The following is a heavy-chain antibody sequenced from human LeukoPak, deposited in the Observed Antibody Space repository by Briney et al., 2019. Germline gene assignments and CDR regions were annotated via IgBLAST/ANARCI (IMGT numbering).Heavy chain of an antibody. J-gene: IGHJ4*02. CDR2: INAKSGDT. D-gene: IGHD2-8*02. V-gene: IGHV1-2*02. CDR3: ARQNTGQLDY. CDR1: GYTFTDFY. Sequence: ASVRLSCKASGYTFTDFYMHWVRHAPGQGLEWMGWINAKSGDTKYAQKFQARVTMTRDTSITTTYREVSRLSSDDTAVYYCARQNTGQLDYWGQGTLVTVSS.